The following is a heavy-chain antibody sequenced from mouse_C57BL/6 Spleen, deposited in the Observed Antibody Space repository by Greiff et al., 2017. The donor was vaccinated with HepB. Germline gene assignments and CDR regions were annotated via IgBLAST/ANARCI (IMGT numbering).Heavy chain of an antibody. CDR1: GYTFTSYW. V-gene: IGHV1-50*01. Sequence: QVQLQQPGAELVKPGASVKLSCKASGYTFTSYWMQWVKQRPGQGLEWIGEIDPSDSYTNYNQKFKGKATLTVDTSSSTAYMQLSSLTSEDSAVYYCAERDYYYGSSHWYFDVWGTGTTVTVSS. J-gene: IGHJ1*03. CDR3: AERDYYYGSSHWYFDV. CDR2: IDPSDSYT. D-gene: IGHD1-1*01.